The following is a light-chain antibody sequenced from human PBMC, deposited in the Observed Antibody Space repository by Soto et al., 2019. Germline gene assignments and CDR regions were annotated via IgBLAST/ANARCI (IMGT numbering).Light chain of an antibody. CDR2: GAS. CDR1: QRITT. J-gene: IGKJ4*01. V-gene: IGKV3D-15*01. CDR3: QQYNSWPLT. Sequence: IMMKQSPATLSLTTGERATLSCRASQRITTVAWYQQKPGQAPRLLIYGASSRATGIPDRFSGSGSGTEFTLTISSLQSEDFAVYYCQQYNSWPLTFGGRSKV.